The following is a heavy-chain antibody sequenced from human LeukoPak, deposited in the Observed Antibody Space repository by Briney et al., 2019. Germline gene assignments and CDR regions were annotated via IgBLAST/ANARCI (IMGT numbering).Heavy chain of an antibody. CDR3: ARDKADIVVVPAAIAPSDAFDI. D-gene: IGHD2-2*02. CDR2: ISAYNGNT. V-gene: IGHV1-18*01. CDR1: GYTFTSYG. Sequence: ASVKVSCKASGYTFTSYGISWVRQAPGQGLEWMGWISAYNGNTNYAQKLQGRVTMTTDTSTSTAYMELRSLRSDDTAVYYCARDKADIVVVPAAIAPSDAFDIWGQGTMVTVSS. J-gene: IGHJ3*02.